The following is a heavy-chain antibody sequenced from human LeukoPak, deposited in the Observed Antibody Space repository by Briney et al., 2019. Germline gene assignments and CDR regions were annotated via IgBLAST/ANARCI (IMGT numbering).Heavy chain of an antibody. J-gene: IGHJ4*02. CDR3: VRTPPNWGFDY. CDR1: GYTFTGYY. CDR2: MSPNSGDT. V-gene: IGHV1-8*02. D-gene: IGHD7-27*01. Sequence: ASVKVSCKASGYTFTGYYMHWVRQATGQGLERMGWMSPNSGDTGYAQKFQGRVTMTSDSSISTAYMELSSLRSEDTAIYYCVRTPPNWGFDYWGQGTLVTVSS.